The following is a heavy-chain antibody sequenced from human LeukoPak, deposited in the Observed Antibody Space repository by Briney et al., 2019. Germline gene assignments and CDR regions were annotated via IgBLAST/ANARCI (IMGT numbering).Heavy chain of an antibody. CDR2: INADGSGT. D-gene: IGHD2-2*01. CDR3: VRGALRDCSYTSCTRGNWFDP. Sequence: PGGSLRLSCAASGCTFSSHWRHWVRQAPEKGLVGVAHINADGSGTYYAACVKGRFTISRDNAKNTLYLQMHSLTAEDTAVYYCVRGALRDCSYTSCTRGNWFDPWGQGTLVTVSS. J-gene: IGHJ5*02. CDR1: GCTFSSHW. V-gene: IGHV3-74*01.